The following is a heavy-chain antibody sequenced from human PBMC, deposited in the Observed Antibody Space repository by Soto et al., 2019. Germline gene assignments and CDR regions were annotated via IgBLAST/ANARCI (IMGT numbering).Heavy chain of an antibody. Sequence: GGSPRLSCAASGFTFSSYWMSWVRQAPGKGLEWVANIKQDGSEKYYVDSVKGRFTISRDNAKNSLYLQMNSLRAEDTAVYYCARDAWSGWHDYWGQGTLVTVSS. CDR1: GFTFSSYW. V-gene: IGHV3-7*01. D-gene: IGHD6-19*01. J-gene: IGHJ4*02. CDR3: ARDAWSGWHDY. CDR2: IKQDGSEK.